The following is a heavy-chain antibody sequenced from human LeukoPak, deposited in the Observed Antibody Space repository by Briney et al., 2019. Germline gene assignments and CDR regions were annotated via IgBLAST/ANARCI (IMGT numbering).Heavy chain of an antibody. D-gene: IGHD3-9*01. V-gene: IGHV3-9*01. CDR1: GFTFDDYA. Sequence: PGGSLRLSCAASGFTFDDYAMHWVRQAPGKGLEWVSGISWNSGSIGYADSVKGRFTISRDNAKNSLYLQMNSLRAEDTAVYYCAKDPWAGILTGYPYYFDYWGQGTLVTVSS. CDR2: ISWNSGSI. CDR3: AKDPWAGILTGYPYYFDY. J-gene: IGHJ4*02.